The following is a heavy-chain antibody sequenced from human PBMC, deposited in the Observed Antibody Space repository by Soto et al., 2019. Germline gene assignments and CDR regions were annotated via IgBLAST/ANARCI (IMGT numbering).Heavy chain of an antibody. Sequence: EVQLVESGGGLVKPGGSLRLSCAASGFTFSSYSMNWVRQAPGKGLEWVSSISSSSSYIYYADSVKGRFTISRDNAKNSLYLQMNSLRAEDTAVYYCARGYSSSWADAFDIWGQGTMVTVSS. J-gene: IGHJ3*02. CDR2: ISSSSSYI. CDR3: ARGYSSSWADAFDI. CDR1: GFTFSSYS. D-gene: IGHD6-13*01. V-gene: IGHV3-21*01.